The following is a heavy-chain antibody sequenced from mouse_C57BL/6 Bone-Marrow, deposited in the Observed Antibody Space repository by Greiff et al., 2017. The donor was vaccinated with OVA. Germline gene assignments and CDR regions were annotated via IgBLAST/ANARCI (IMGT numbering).Heavy chain of an antibody. CDR2: ISDGGSYT. CDR1: GFTFSSYA. CDR3: ARESTTVVARDYAMDY. J-gene: IGHJ4*01. Sequence: EVMLVASGGGLVKPGGSLKLSCAASGFTFSSYAMSWVRQTPEKRLEWVATISDGGSYTYYPDNVKGRFTISRDNAKNNLYLQMSHLKSEDTAMYYCARESTTVVARDYAMDYWGQGTSVTVSS. D-gene: IGHD1-1*01. V-gene: IGHV5-4*01.